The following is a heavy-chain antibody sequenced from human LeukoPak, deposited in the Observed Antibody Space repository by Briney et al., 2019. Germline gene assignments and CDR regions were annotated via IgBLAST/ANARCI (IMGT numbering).Heavy chain of an antibody. CDR1: GGSISSYY. D-gene: IGHD1-7*01. CDR3: ARADWNYGCYFDY. Sequence: SETLSLTCTVSGGSISSYYWSWIRQPPGKGLEWIGYIYYSGSTNYNPSLKSRVTISVDASKNQFSLKLSSVTAADTAVYYCARADWNYGCYFDYWGQGTLVTVSS. CDR2: IYYSGST. V-gene: IGHV4-59*01. J-gene: IGHJ4*03.